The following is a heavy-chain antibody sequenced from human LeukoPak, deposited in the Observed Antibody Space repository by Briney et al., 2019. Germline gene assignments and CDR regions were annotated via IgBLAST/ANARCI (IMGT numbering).Heavy chain of an antibody. CDR1: GGTISSYY. D-gene: IGHD3-22*01. V-gene: IGHV4-59*08. J-gene: IGHJ3*02. CDR3: ARAVESTYYYDSSGYPDAFDI. Sequence: SETLSLTCTVSGGTISSYYWSWIRQPPGKGLEWIGYIYYSGSTNYNPSLKSRVTISVDTPKNQFSLKLSSVTAADTAVYYCARAVESTYYYDSSGYPDAFDIWGQGTMVTVSS. CDR2: IYYSGST.